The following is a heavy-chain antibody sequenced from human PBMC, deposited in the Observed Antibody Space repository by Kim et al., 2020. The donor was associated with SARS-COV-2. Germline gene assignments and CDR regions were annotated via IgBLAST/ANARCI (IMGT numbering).Heavy chain of an antibody. V-gene: IGHV3-48*02. Sequence: GGSLRLSCAASRFNFRDYSMNWVRQAPGKGLEWVSYISSSTSTIYYADSVKGRFTISRDNAKNSLYLQMNSLRDEDTAVYYCARQLWFGELFFDYWGQGTLVTVSS. J-gene: IGHJ4*02. D-gene: IGHD3-10*01. CDR1: RFNFRDYS. CDR3: ARQLWFGELFFDY. CDR2: ISSSTSTI.